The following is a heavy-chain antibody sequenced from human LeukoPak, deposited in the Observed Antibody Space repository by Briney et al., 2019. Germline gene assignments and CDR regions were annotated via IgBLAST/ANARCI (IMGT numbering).Heavy chain of an antibody. CDR1: GFIFNNYG. V-gene: IGHV3-23*01. D-gene: IGHD3-22*01. CDR3: AKGSSGYLFDL. J-gene: IGHJ4*02. Sequence: GGSLRLSCAASGFIFNNYGLVWVRQAPGKGLEWVSAISNDGGGTTYADFVKGRFTISRDNSKNTLFLQMDSLRAEDTALYYCAKGSSGYLFDLWGQGTLVTVSP. CDR2: ISNDGGGT.